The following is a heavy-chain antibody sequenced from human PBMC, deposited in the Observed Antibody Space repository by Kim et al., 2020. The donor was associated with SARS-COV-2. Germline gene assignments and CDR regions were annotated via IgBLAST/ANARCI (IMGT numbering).Heavy chain of an antibody. CDR1: GGSFSGYY. D-gene: IGHD3-16*02. V-gene: IGHV4-34*01. CDR2: INHSGST. J-gene: IGHJ3*02. Sequence: SETLSLTCAVYGGSFSGYYWSWIRQPPGKGLEWIGEINHSGSTNYNPSLKSRVTISVDTSKNQFSLKLSSVTAADTAVYYCARVLYDYVWGSYPSPLDAFDIWGQGTMVTVSS. CDR3: ARVLYDYVWGSYPSPLDAFDI.